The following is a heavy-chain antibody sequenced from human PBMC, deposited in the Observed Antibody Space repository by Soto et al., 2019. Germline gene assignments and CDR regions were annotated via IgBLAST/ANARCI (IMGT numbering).Heavy chain of an antibody. CDR3: AREAGVVGANYFDY. D-gene: IGHD2-15*01. CDR2: MSHIGSA. Sequence: QLQLQESGAQLVKPSQTLSLTCVVSGGSITSGGHPWAWIRQPPGKGLEWIGYMSHIGSAFYKPSLMGRATISVDRSKNQSHLSLNFLTAADTAVYYCAREAGVVGANYFDYWGQGILVTVSS. CDR1: GGSITSGGHP. V-gene: IGHV4-30-2*01. J-gene: IGHJ4*01.